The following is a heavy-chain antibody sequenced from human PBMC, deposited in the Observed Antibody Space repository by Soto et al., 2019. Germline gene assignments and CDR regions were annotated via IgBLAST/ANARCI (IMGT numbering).Heavy chain of an antibody. J-gene: IGHJ6*02. CDR1: GYTFTNYW. Sequence: PGWPLKICCKGSGYTFTNYWLGWVLQMPGKGLEWMGIIYPGDSDTKYNPSFQGQVTISADKSITTTYLRWTSLKASDTAIYYWAASIFYYGLDVWGQGTTVTVS. CDR3: AASIFYYGLDV. CDR2: IYPGDSDT. V-gene: IGHV5-51*01.